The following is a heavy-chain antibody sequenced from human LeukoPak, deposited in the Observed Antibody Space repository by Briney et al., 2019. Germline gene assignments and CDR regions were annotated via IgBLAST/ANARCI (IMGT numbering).Heavy chain of an antibody. CDR1: GFTFSSYS. CDR2: ISSSSSYI. D-gene: IGHD3-22*01. V-gene: IGHV3-21*04. J-gene: IGHJ5*02. Sequence: PGGSLRLSCAASGFTFSSYSMNWVRQAPGKGLEWVSSISSSSSYIYYADSVKGRFTISRDNAKNSLYLQMNSLRAEDTAVYYCANHFYDSSGYYSRWFDPWGQGTLVTVSS. CDR3: ANHFYDSSGYYSRWFDP.